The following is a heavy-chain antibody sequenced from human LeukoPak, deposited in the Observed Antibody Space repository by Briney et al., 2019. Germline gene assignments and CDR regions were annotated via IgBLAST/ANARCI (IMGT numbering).Heavy chain of an antibody. CDR1: GFTLSSYC. Sequence: GSLRLFCTGSGFTLSSYCIGWVRQAPGEGLEGVSAFCCSGGSTYYADSVKGRFTISRDNSKNTLYLQMNSLRAEDTAVYYCAKDLGPEGSAAKGGYFDYWGQGTLVTVSS. CDR2: FCCSGGST. V-gene: IGHV3-23*01. J-gene: IGHJ4*02. D-gene: IGHD6-13*01. CDR3: AKDLGPEGSAAKGGYFDY.